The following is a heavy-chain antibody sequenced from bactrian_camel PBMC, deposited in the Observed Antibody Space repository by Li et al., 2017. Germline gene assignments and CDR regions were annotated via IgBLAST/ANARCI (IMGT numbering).Heavy chain of an antibody. CDR1: PYTYAPHC. J-gene: IGHJ4*01. CDR3: ARTYALSCVPRFVPNFRD. Sequence: HVQLVESGGGSVLAGGSLRLSCAASPYTYAPHCMAWFRQAPGKEREWIASIGSDGTTTYADSIKGRFTISQDSVQNTLFLQMGALEPDDTAVYYCARTYALSCVPRFVPNFRDSGQGTQVTVS. CDR2: IGSDGTT. D-gene: IGHD2*01. V-gene: IGHV3S55*01.